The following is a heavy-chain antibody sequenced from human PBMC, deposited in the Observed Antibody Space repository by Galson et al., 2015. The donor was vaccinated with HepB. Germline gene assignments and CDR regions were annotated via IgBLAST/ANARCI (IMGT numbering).Heavy chain of an antibody. CDR3: AKARAPASIALAGYYFDC. V-gene: IGHV3-33*06. Sequence: SLRLSCAASGFTFSTYGMHWGRQAPGEGLEWGAVVWYDGSNKYYADSVKGRFTISRDNSKNTLYLQMSILRVEDTAVYYCAKARAPASIALAGYYFDCWGQGTLVTVSS. CDR2: VWYDGSNK. CDR1: GFTFSTYG. D-gene: IGHD6-19*01. J-gene: IGHJ4*02.